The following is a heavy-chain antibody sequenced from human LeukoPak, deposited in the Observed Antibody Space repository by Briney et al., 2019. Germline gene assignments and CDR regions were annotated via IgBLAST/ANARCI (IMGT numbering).Heavy chain of an antibody. V-gene: IGHV4-34*01. D-gene: IGHD3-10*01. Sequence: SETLSLTCAVYGGSFSGYYWSWIRQPPGKGLEWIGEINHSGSTNYNPSLKSRVTISADTSKNQFSLKLSSVTAADTAVYYCARGTYGSGSPHAPYYFDYWGQGTLVTVSS. CDR3: ARGTYGSGSPHAPYYFDY. CDR2: INHSGST. CDR1: GGSFSGYY. J-gene: IGHJ4*02.